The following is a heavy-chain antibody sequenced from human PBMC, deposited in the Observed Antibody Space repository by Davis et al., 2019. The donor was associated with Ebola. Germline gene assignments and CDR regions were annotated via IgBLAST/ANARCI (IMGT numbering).Heavy chain of an antibody. CDR1: GGSISSGGYS. CDR2: IYYSGST. V-gene: IGHV4-61*08. D-gene: IGHD5-18*01. Sequence: MPGGSLRLSCAVSGGSISSGGYSWSWIRQPPGKGLEWIGYIYYSGSTNYNPSLKSRVTISVDTSKNQFSLKLSSVTAADTAVYYCARRGYSYGYNYYYYYGMDVWGQGTTVTVSS. CDR3: ARRGYSYGYNYYYYYGMDV. J-gene: IGHJ6*02.